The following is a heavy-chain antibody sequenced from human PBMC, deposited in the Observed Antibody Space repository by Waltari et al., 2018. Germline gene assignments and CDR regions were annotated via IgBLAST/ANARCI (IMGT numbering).Heavy chain of an antibody. CDR3: ARGGWGGYYYYMDV. V-gene: IGHV3-21*01. J-gene: IGHJ6*03. CDR2: ISSSSSYI. Sequence: EVQLVESGGGLVKPGGSLRLSCVASGFTFSSYSMNWVRQAPGKGLEWVSSISSSSSYIYYADSVKGRFTISRENAKNSLYLQMNSLRAEDTAVYYCARGGWGGYYYYMDVWGKGTTVTVSS. D-gene: IGHD3-10*01. CDR1: GFTFSSYS.